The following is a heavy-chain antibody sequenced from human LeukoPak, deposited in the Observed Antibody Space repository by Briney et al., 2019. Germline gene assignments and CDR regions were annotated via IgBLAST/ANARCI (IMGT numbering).Heavy chain of an antibody. CDR1: GFTFSSHA. V-gene: IGHV3-23*01. CDR2: ISGSGDST. J-gene: IGHJ4*02. D-gene: IGHD2-2*01. CDR3: AKGRYCSSTGCHYFFDN. Sequence: GXSLRLSCTASGFTFSSHAMSWVRQAPGKGLDWFSAISGSGDSTYHADSVKGRFNISRDNSKNTLYLQMNSLRAEDTAVYYCAKGRYCSSTGCHYFFDNWGQGTLVTVSS.